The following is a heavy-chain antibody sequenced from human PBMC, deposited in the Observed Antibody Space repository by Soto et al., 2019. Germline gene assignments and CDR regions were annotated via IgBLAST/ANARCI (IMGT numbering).Heavy chain of an antibody. Sequence: VQLMQSGAEVKQPGSSVKVSCKASGGTFSSHSINWVRQAPGQGLEWMGGIITLFGTANYAQHFQGRVTIPADQSTSTAYMELNSLRSDDTAVYYCAREVGYGDFSAALLDWGQGTLVTVSS. CDR2: IITLFGTA. D-gene: IGHD4-17*01. CDR1: GGTFSSHS. CDR3: AREVGYGDFSAALLD. J-gene: IGHJ4*02. V-gene: IGHV1-69*01.